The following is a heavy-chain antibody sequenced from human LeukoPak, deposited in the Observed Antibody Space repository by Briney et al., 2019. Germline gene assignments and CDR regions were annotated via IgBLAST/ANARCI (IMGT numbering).Heavy chain of an antibody. J-gene: IGHJ4*02. Sequence: PSETLSLTCTVSGGSISSYFWSWIRQPPGKGLEWIGYIYYSRSTNYNPSLKSRVTILVDTSKNQFSLELNSVTAADTAVYYCARHRYTGRGEDYWGQGTLVTVSS. CDR3: ARHRYTGRGEDY. CDR2: IYYSRST. D-gene: IGHD2-21*01. CDR1: GGSISSYF. V-gene: IGHV4-59*08.